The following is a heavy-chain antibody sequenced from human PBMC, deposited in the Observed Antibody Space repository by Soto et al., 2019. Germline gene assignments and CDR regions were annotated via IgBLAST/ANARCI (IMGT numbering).Heavy chain of an antibody. Sequence: QVQLVQSGAEVKKPGASVKVSCKASGYTFTSYAMHWVRQAPGQRLEWMGWINAGNGNTKYSQKFQGRVTITRDTSASTAYMELSSMRSEDTAVYYCAKSATVPAAVAYWGQGTLVTVSS. D-gene: IGHD2-2*01. CDR1: GYTFTSYA. V-gene: IGHV1-3*01. J-gene: IGHJ4*02. CDR2: INAGNGNT. CDR3: AKSATVPAAVAY.